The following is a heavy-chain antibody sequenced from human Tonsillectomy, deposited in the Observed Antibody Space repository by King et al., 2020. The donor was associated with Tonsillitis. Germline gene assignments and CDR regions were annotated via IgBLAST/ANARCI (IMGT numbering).Heavy chain of an antibody. V-gene: IGHV3-7*01. CDR1: GFTFGSSW. D-gene: IGHD3-10*01. Sequence: DVQLVQSGGGLVQPGGSLRLSCAASGFTFGSSWMTWVRQAPGKGLEWVANIKQDGSETYYVDYLKGRFTISRDNAKNSLYLQMNSLRAEDTAVYYCARVEGDHYGSGPRGAFDIWGQGTMVTVSS. CDR3: ARVEGDHYGSGPRGAFDI. CDR2: IKQDGSET. J-gene: IGHJ3*02.